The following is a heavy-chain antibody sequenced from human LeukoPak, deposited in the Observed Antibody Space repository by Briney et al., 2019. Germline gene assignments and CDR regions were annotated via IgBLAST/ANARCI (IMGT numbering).Heavy chain of an antibody. CDR2: INRDGSST. CDR1: GIIFSNYW. J-gene: IGHJ4*02. Sequence: GSLRLSCAASGIIFSNYWMHWVRQAPGKGLVWVSRINRDGSSTSYADSVKGRFTISRDNAKNTLYLQMNSLRAEDTAVYYCARGGGYSYGSFDYWGQGTLVTVSS. CDR3: ARGGGYSYGSFDY. D-gene: IGHD5-18*01. V-gene: IGHV3-74*01.